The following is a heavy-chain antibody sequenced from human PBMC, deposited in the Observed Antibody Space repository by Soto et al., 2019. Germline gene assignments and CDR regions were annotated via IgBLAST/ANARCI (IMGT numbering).Heavy chain of an antibody. Sequence: QVQLQESGPGLVRPSGTLSLTCAVSGDSINSNYCWTWVRQPPGKGLEWIAEIYDSGGTRYNPSLKSRLTISMDKSKNQFALNLTSVTAADTAMYYCARDTGWGLGYWGQGTLVTVSS. J-gene: IGHJ4*02. CDR2: IYDSGGT. D-gene: IGHD6-19*01. CDR3: ARDTGWGLGY. V-gene: IGHV4-4*02. CDR1: GDSINSNYC.